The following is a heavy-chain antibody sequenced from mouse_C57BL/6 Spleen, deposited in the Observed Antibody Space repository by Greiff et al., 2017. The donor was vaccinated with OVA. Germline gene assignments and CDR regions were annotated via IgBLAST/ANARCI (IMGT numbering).Heavy chain of an antibody. V-gene: IGHV1-81*01. Sequence: QVQLKESGAELARPGASVKLSCKASGYTFTSYGISWVKQRTGQGLEWIGEIYPRSGNTYYNVKFKGKATLTADKSSSTAYMELRSLTSEDSAVYFCARRDSNYVNYAMDYWGQGTSVTVSS. CDR3: ARRDSNYVNYAMDY. CDR1: GYTFTSYG. J-gene: IGHJ4*01. CDR2: IYPRSGNT. D-gene: IGHD2-5*01.